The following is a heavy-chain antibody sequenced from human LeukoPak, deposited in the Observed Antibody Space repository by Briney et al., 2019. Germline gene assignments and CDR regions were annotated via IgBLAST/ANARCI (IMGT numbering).Heavy chain of an antibody. CDR2: ITSSSGTI. D-gene: IGHD2-21*01. Sequence: GGSLRLSCAASGFTFSIYSMNCVRQAPGKGLEWISYITSSSGTIYYTDSVKGRFTISRDNAKNSLYLQMSSLRAEDTAVYYCARVAPGHDIGRGYFDYWGQGTLVTVSS. J-gene: IGHJ4*02. CDR3: ARVAPGHDIGRGYFDY. V-gene: IGHV3-48*01. CDR1: GFTFSIYS.